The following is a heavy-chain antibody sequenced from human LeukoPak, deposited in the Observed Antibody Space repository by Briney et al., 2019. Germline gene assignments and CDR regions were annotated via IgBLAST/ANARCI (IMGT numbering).Heavy chain of an antibody. CDR3: TKDDGYYDSSGSFLFDS. V-gene: IGHV3-23*01. CDR2: ISASGAST. J-gene: IGHJ4*02. D-gene: IGHD3-22*01. CDR1: GFTFRNYA. Sequence: PGGSLRLSCAASGFTFRNYAMSWVRQALGKGLEWVSTISASGASTGYADSVKGRFTISRDNSKNTLYLQMNSLRAEDTAVYYCTKDDGYYDSSGSFLFDSWGQGTLVTVSS.